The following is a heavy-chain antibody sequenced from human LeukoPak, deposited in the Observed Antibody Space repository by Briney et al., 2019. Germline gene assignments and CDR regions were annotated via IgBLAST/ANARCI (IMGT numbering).Heavy chain of an antibody. CDR3: ARDPGVVAFHYFDY. V-gene: IGHV3-23*01. J-gene: IGHJ4*02. D-gene: IGHD3-3*01. CDR2: IGGSGGST. CDR1: GFTFSSHA. Sequence: GGSLRLSCAASGFTFSSHAIGWVRQAPGKGLEWVSAIGGSGGSTYYAYSVKGRLTISRDNSKNTLYLQMNSLRAEDTALYYCARDPGVVAFHYFDYWGQGTLVTVSS.